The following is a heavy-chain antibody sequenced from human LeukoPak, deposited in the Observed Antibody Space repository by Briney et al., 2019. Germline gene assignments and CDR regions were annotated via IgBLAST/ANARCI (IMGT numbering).Heavy chain of an antibody. Sequence: SVKVSCKASGGTFSSYAISWVRQAPGQGLEWMGGIIPIFGTANYAQKFQGRVTITADESTSTAYMELSSLRSEDTAVYYCARYGITKQQLDYFGYWGQGTLVTVSS. CDR2: IIPIFGTA. CDR1: GGTFSSYA. CDR3: ARYGITKQQLDYFGY. J-gene: IGHJ4*02. V-gene: IGHV1-69*01. D-gene: IGHD6-13*01.